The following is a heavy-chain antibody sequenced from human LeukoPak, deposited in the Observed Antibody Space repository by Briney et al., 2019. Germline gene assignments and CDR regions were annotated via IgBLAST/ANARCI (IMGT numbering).Heavy chain of an antibody. V-gene: IGHV4-39*01. Sequence: PSETLSLTCTVSGDSMSSSHYYWGWIRQPPGRGLEWIVSIYYSGSTYYNPSLKSRVTMSVDTSKKQFSLKLSSVTAADTVVYYCARHAVEAASRWFDPWGQGTLVTVSS. CDR3: ARHAVEAASRWFDP. D-gene: IGHD1-1*01. CDR1: GDSMSSSHYY. CDR2: IYYSGST. J-gene: IGHJ5*02.